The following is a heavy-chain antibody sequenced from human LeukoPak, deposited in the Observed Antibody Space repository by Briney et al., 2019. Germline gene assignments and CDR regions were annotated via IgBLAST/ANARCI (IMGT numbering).Heavy chain of an antibody. CDR2: ISSGGVTM. CDR1: GFTFSDYY. Sequence: GGSLRLSCAASGFTFSDYYVSWIRQAPGKGLEWVSYISSGGVTMYYADSVKGRFTISRDNAKNSLYLQMNSLRAEDTAVYYCAREVDSSSEWDYWGQGTLVTVSS. D-gene: IGHD6-6*01. J-gene: IGHJ4*02. CDR3: AREVDSSSEWDY. V-gene: IGHV3-11*04.